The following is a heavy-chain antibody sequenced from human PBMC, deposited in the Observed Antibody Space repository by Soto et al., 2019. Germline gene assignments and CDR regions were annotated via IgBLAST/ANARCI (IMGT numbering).Heavy chain of an antibody. J-gene: IGHJ4*02. CDR2: ISWDGLAQ. CDR3: AKETIQVGGPNYFDY. CDR1: GFTFSRYG. Sequence: GGSLRLSCEASGFTFSRYGMHWVRQAPGMGLEWVAVISWDGLAQYYGDSVKGRFTISRDNSQSTLYLQMNSLRTEDTAIYYCAKETIQVGGPNYFDYWGQGVLVTISS. D-gene: IGHD1-1*01. V-gene: IGHV3-30*18.